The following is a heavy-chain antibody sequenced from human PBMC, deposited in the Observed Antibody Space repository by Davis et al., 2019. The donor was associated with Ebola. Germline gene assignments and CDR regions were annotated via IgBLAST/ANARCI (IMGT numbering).Heavy chain of an antibody. Sequence: PGGSLRLSCAASGFTFSSYEMNWVRQAPGKGLEWVSYISSSGSTIYYADSVKGRFTISRDNAKNSLYLQMNSLRAEDTAVYYCARESEYSSSDQPFDYWGQGTLVTVSS. J-gene: IGHJ4*02. CDR3: ARESEYSSSDQPFDY. CDR1: GFTFSSYE. D-gene: IGHD6-6*01. CDR2: ISSSGSTI. V-gene: IGHV3-48*03.